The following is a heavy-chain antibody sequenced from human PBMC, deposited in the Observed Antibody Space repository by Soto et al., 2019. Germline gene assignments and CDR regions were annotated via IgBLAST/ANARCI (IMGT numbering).Heavy chain of an antibody. J-gene: IGHJ5*02. CDR3: ARSFFP. V-gene: IGHV4-59*01. Sequence: NPSETLSLTCVVSGGSLSTYLWSWIRQPPGKGLEWIGAVYYNGSASYNPSLKSRVTISADTSKNHLSLTLRSTTAADTAVYYCARSFFPWGRGTLVTVSS. CDR2: VYYNGSA. CDR1: GGSLSTYL.